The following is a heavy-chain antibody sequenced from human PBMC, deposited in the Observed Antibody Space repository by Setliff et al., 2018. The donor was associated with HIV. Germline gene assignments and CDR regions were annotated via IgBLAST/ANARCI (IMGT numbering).Heavy chain of an antibody. CDR2: ILSGGTT. V-gene: IGHV4-39*01. CDR1: GDSINSRSYY. Sequence: PSETLSLTCSVFGDSINSRSYYWGWIRQSPGQGLEWIGNILSGGTTFYNPSLKSRLAMSVDMSKNHFSLKPRSVTAADTAVYYCARHGHFYDSSSSDAFDIWGHGTMVTVSS. J-gene: IGHJ3*02. CDR3: ARHGHFYDSSSSDAFDI. D-gene: IGHD3-22*01.